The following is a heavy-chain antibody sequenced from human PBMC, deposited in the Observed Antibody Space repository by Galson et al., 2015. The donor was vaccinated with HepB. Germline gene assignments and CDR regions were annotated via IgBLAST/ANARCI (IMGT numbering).Heavy chain of an antibody. CDR2: ISYDGSNK. J-gene: IGHJ4*02. D-gene: IGHD5-12*01. CDR1: GFTFSGYA. Sequence: SLRLSCAASGFTFSGYAIHWARQAPGKRLEWVAVISYDGSNKYYADSVKGRFSISRDNSKNTLYLRMNSLRADDTAVYYCARDSSSGYDLTVSGKTFDYWGQGTLVTVSS. CDR3: ARDSSSGYDLTVSGKTFDY. V-gene: IGHV3-30-3*01.